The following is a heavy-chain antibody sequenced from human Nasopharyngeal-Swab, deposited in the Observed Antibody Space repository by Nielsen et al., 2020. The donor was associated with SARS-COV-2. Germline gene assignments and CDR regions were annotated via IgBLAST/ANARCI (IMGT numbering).Heavy chain of an antibody. Sequence: GGSLRLSCATSGFTFSPYTMTWVPQAPGKGLQWISYITSGNSVQYADSVRGRFTISRDNAKNSLYLQMNSLTAEDTAVYYCARERGGGYGDYWGQGTLVTVSS. V-gene: IGHV3-48*04. CDR2: ITSGNSV. J-gene: IGHJ4*02. D-gene: IGHD5-12*01. CDR1: GFTFSPYT. CDR3: ARERGGGYGDY.